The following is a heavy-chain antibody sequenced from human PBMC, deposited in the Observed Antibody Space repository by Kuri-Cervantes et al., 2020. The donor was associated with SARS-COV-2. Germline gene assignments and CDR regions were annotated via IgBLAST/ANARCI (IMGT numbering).Heavy chain of an antibody. D-gene: IGHD2-2*02. Sequence: ASVKVSCKASGGTFSSYAISWVRQAPGQGLEWMGWINPNSGGTNYAQKFQGRVTMTRDTSISTAYMEQSRLRSDDTAVYYCAREGEYQLLYSSGIYYYGMDVWGQGTTVTVSS. V-gene: IGHV1-2*02. CDR3: AREGEYQLLYSSGIYYYGMDV. CDR1: GGTFSSYA. J-gene: IGHJ6*02. CDR2: INPNSGGT.